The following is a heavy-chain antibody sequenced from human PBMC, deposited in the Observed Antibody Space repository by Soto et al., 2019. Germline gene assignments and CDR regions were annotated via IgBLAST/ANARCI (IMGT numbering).Heavy chain of an antibody. CDR3: ARDDYDILTGYYLRYYYYGMDV. CDR1: GYTFTSYG. D-gene: IGHD3-9*01. CDR2: ISAYNGNT. Sequence: ASVKVSCKASGYTFTSYGISWVRQAPGRGLEWMGWISAYNGNTNYAQKLQGRVTMTTDTSTSTAYMELRSLRSDDTAVYYCARDDYDILTGYYLRYYYYGMDVWGQGTTVTVSS. J-gene: IGHJ6*02. V-gene: IGHV1-18*01.